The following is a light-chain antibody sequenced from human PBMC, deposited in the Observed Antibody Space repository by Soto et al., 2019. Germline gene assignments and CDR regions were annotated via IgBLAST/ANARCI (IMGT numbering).Light chain of an antibody. CDR2: DAS. CDR1: QSISRN. V-gene: IGKV3-15*01. CDR3: QQYNNWPLT. Sequence: EIVLTQSPATLSVSPGERATLSCRASQSISRNLAWYQQKPGQAPTVLIYDASTRATGIPATFSGSGAGTDFTLTISSLQSEDFAIYYCQQYNNWPLTFGGGTKVEIK. J-gene: IGKJ4*01.